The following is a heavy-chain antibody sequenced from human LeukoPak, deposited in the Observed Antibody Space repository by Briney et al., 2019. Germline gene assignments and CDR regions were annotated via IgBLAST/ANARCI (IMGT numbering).Heavy chain of an antibody. Sequence: GESLKISCKGSGYSFTSYWIGWVRQMPGKGLEWMGIIYPGDSDTRYSPSFQGQVTISADKSISTACLQWSSLKASDTAMYYCARPSGYAEYYFDYWGQGTLVTVSS. D-gene: IGHD5-12*01. CDR1: GYSFTSYW. CDR3: ARPSGYAEYYFDY. V-gene: IGHV5-51*01. CDR2: IYPGDSDT. J-gene: IGHJ4*02.